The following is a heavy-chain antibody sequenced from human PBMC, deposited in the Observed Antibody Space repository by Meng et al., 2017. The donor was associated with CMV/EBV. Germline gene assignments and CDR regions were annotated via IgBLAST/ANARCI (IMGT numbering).Heavy chain of an antibody. V-gene: IGHV3-30*04. D-gene: IGHD6-19*01. J-gene: IGHJ4*02. Sequence: GGSLRLSCAASGFTFSSYAMHWVRQAPGKGLEWVAVISYDGSNKYYSDSVKGRFTISRDNSKNTLYLQMNSLRAEDTAVYYCARDRYSSGSDYWGQGTLVTVSS. CDR3: ARDRYSSGSDY. CDR1: GFTFSSYA. CDR2: ISYDGSNK.